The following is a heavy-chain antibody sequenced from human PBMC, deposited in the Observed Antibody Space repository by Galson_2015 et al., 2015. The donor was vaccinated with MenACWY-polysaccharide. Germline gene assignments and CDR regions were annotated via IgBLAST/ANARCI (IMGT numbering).Heavy chain of an antibody. CDR3: AREGSIAAAGTASYYYYGMDV. J-gene: IGHJ6*02. V-gene: IGHV3-66*01. CDR1: GFTVSSNY. Sequence: SLRLSCAASGFTVSSNYMSWVRQAPGKGLEWVSVIYSGGSTYYADSVKGRFTISRDNSKNTLYLQMNSLRAEDTAVYYCAREGSIAAAGTASYYYYGMDVWGQGTTVTVSS. CDR2: IYSGGST. D-gene: IGHD6-13*01.